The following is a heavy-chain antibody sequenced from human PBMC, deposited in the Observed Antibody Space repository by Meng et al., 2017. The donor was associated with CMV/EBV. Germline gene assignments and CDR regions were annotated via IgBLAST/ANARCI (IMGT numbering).Heavy chain of an antibody. J-gene: IGHJ5*02. CDR2: IYHSGST. D-gene: IGHD6-13*01. Sequence: GSLRLSCTVSGYSISSGYYWGWIRQPPGKGLEWIGSIYHSGSTYNNPSLKSRVTISVDTSKNQFSLKLGSVTAADTAVYYCASNHDLYSSSWHNWFDPWGQGTLVTVSS. CDR3: ASNHDLYSSSWHNWFDP. CDR1: GYSISSGYY. V-gene: IGHV4-38-2*02.